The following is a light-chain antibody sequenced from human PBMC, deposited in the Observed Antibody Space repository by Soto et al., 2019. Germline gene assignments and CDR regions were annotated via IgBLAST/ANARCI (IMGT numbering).Light chain of an antibody. Sequence: QAVVTQEPSLTVSPGGTVTLTCGSSTGAVTSDHSTYRCQQKPGQAPRTLIYGTVNKHPWTPARFSGSLLGGNASLTLSGAQYEDEADYFGLLDSSGARVFGGGTKLTVL. CDR3: LLDSSGARV. V-gene: IGLV7-46*01. CDR2: GTV. CDR1: TGAVTSDHS. J-gene: IGLJ2*01.